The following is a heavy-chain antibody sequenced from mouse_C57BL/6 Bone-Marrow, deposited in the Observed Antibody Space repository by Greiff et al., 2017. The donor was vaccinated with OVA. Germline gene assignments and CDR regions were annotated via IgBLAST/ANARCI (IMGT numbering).Heavy chain of an antibody. V-gene: IGHV5-4*03. J-gene: IGHJ2*01. CDR1: GFTFSSYA. CDR3: TGRYFDY. CDR2: ISDGGSYT. D-gene: IGHD4-1*01. Sequence: EVKLVESGGGLVKPGGSLKLSCAASGFTFSSYAMSWVRQTPEKRLEWVATISDGGSYTYYPDNVKGRFTISRDNAKNNLYLQMSHLTSEDTAMYYCTGRYFDYWGQGTTLTVSS.